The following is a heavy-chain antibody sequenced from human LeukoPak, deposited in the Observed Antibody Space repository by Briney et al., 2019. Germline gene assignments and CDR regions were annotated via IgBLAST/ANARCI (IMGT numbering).Heavy chain of an antibody. CDR3: ARGHYDILTGYYY. CDR1: GYTFIAYY. D-gene: IGHD3-9*01. V-gene: IGHV1-8*02. CDR2: MNPNSGNT. J-gene: IGHJ4*02. Sequence: ASVKVSCRASGYTFIAYYMHWVRQATGQGLEWMGWMNPNSGNTGYAQKFQGRVTMTRNTSISTAYMELSSLRSEDTAVYYCARGHYDILTGYYYWGQGTLVTVSS.